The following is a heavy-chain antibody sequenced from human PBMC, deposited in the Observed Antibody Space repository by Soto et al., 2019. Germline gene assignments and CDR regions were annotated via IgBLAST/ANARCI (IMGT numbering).Heavy chain of an antibody. V-gene: IGHV1-3*01. CDR2: INAGNGNT. Sequence: ASVKVSCKASGYTFTSYAMHWVRQAPGQRLEWMGWINAGNGNTKYSQKFQGRVTITRDTSASTAYMELSSLGSEDTAVYYCGRGYSGYDLDYWGQGTLVTVSS. CDR1: GYTFTSYA. J-gene: IGHJ4*02. D-gene: IGHD5-12*01. CDR3: GRGYSGYDLDY.